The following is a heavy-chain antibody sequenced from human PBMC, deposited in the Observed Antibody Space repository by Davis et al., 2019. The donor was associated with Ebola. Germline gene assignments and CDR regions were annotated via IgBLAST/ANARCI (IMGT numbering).Heavy chain of an antibody. J-gene: IGHJ4*02. D-gene: IGHD5-24*01. Sequence: AASVKVSCKASGYTFTSYAMHWVRQAPGQRLEWMGWINAGNGNTKYSQKFQGRVTITRDTSASTAYMELSSLRSEDTAVYYCASASGMATTSFDYWGQGTLVTVSS. CDR3: ASASGMATTSFDY. CDR1: GYTFTSYA. V-gene: IGHV1-3*01. CDR2: INAGNGNT.